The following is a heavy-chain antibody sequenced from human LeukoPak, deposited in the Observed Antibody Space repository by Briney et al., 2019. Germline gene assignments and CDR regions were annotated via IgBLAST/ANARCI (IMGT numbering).Heavy chain of an antibody. V-gene: IGHV1-46*01. CDR1: GYTFTSYY. Sequence: ASVKVSCKASGYTFTSYYLFWVRQAPGQGLEWMGIINPSGGSTSYAQKFQGRVTMTRDTSTSTVYMELSSLRSEDTAVCYCARRSPAYCGGDCHLDYWGQGTLVTVSS. J-gene: IGHJ4*02. CDR2: INPSGGST. CDR3: ARRSPAYCGGDCHLDY. D-gene: IGHD2-21*02.